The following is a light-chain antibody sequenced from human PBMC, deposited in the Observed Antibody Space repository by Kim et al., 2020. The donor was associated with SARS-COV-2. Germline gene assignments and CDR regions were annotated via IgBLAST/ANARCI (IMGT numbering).Light chain of an antibody. J-gene: IGKJ1*01. Sequence: SPGERATLSCKASPSVSSNFLAWYQQKPVQTPGLLIYAGSSRASGIPGRFSGGGSETDFTLTISRREPEDFAVYYCQQYGTSPRTFGQGNKVDIK. CDR1: PSVSSNF. CDR2: AGS. V-gene: IGKV3-20*01. CDR3: QQYGTSPRT.